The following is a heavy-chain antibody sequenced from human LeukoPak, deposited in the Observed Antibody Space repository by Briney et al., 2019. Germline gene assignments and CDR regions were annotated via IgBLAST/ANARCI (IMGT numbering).Heavy chain of an antibody. CDR2: INHSGST. J-gene: IGHJ4*02. V-gene: IGHV4-39*07. CDR1: GGSISSSSYY. Sequence: PSETLSLTCTVSGGSISSSSYYWGWIRQPPGKGLEWIGEINHSGSTNYNPSLKSRVTISVDTSKNQFSLKLSSVTAADTAVYYCARGKHSSSPDYWGQGTLVTVSS. CDR3: ARGKHSSSPDY. D-gene: IGHD6-13*01.